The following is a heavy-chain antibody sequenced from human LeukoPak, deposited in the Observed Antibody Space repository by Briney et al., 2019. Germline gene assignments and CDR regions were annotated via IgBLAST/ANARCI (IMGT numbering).Heavy chain of an antibody. J-gene: IGHJ4*02. CDR1: GYTFTGYY. Sequence: ASVKVSCKASGYTFTGYYIHWVRQAPGQGLERMGWINPNSGGTNYAQKFQGRVSMTRDTSLSTVYMELSRLRSDDTAIYYCASLLYDSSGYFGFFDYWGQGTLVTVSS. V-gene: IGHV1-2*02. D-gene: IGHD3-22*01. CDR3: ASLLYDSSGYFGFFDY. CDR2: INPNSGGT.